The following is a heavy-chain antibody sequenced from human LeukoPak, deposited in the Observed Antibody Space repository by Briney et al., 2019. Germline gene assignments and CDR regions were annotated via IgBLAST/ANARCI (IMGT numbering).Heavy chain of an antibody. CDR2: ISSSSSTI. CDR3: AREHHYDHYYMDV. V-gene: IGHV3-48*04. Sequence: PGGSLRLSCAASGFTFSSYSMNWVRQAPGKGLEWVSYISSSSSTIYYADSVKGRFTISRDNAKNSLYLQMNSLRAEDTAVYYCAREHHYDHYYMDVWGKGTTVTVSS. D-gene: IGHD3-22*01. CDR1: GFTFSSYS. J-gene: IGHJ6*03.